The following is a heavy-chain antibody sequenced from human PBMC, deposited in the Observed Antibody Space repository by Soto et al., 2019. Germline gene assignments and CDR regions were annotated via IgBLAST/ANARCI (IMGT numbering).Heavy chain of an antibody. CDR2: IKSKTHGGTT. J-gene: IGHJ2*01. CDR1: GFTFSNAW. D-gene: IGHD4-4*01. Sequence: GGSLRLSCAASGFTFSNAWMSWVRQAPGQXLEWVGRIKSKTHGGTTDYAAPVKGRFTGSRDNSKNTLYLQMNSLRAEDTAVYYCAKDGDRLQSSWYFDLWGRGTLVTVSS. V-gene: IGHV3-15*01. CDR3: AKDGDRLQSSWYFDL.